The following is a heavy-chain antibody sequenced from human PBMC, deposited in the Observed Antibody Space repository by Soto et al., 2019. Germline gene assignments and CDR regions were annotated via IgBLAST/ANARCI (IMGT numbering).Heavy chain of an antibody. J-gene: IGHJ4*02. V-gene: IGHV3-7*01. CDR2: IKEDGSEI. D-gene: IGHD3-16*01. CDR3: ARDVGFDYVN. Sequence: GGSLRPSCAVSGFNVMTYWMSWVRQAPGKGLEWVASIKEDGSEIYYLHSVRGRFTISRDSAGNALHLTMNYLSAEDTGVYFCARDVGFDYVNWGQGTLVTVSS. CDR1: GFNVMTYW.